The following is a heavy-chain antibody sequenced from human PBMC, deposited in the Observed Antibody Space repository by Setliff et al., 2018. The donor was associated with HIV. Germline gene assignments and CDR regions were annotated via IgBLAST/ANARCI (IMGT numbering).Heavy chain of an antibody. CDR1: GGSVTSYY. J-gene: IGHJ4*02. D-gene: IGHD4-4*01. CDR3: ARDPTTGVDY. CDR2: ISISGDT. Sequence: ASETLSLTCTVSGGSVTSYYWSWIRQPAGKRLEWIGRISISGDTNYNSSLKSRATMSLDTSKNQFSLKLNSVTAADTAMYYCARDPTTGVDYWGQGTLVTVSS. V-gene: IGHV4-4*07.